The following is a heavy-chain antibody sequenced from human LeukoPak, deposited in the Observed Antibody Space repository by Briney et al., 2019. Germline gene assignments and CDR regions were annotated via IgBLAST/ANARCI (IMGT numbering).Heavy chain of an antibody. V-gene: IGHV3-48*03. D-gene: IGHD3-16*01. Sequence: SGGSLRLSXAASGFTFSSYEMNWVRQAPGKGMEWVSYISSSGSTIYYADSVKGRFTISRDNAKNSLYLQMNSLRAEDTAVYYCARVPQRYDYVDRWGQGTLVTVSS. CDR1: GFTFSSYE. CDR3: ARVPQRYDYVDR. J-gene: IGHJ4*02. CDR2: ISSSGSTI.